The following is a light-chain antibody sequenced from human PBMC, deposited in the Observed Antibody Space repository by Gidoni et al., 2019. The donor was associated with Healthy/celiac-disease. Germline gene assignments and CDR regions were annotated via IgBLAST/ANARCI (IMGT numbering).Light chain of an antibody. Sequence: QSALTQPASVSGSPGQAITISCTGTSSDVGGYNYVPWYQQHPGKAPKLMIYDVRKRPSGVSNLFSGSKSGHTSSLTISGLQAEDDADYYCSSYTSSSTVVFGGGTKLTVL. CDR1: SSDVGGYNY. J-gene: IGLJ2*01. CDR3: SSYTSSSTVV. CDR2: DVR. V-gene: IGLV2-14*01.